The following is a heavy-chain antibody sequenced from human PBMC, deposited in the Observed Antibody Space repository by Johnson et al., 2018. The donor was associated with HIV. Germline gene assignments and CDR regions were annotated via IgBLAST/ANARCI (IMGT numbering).Heavy chain of an antibody. J-gene: IGHJ3*02. V-gene: IGHV3-66*01. D-gene: IGHD2-21*01. CDR1: EFTLSNAW. CDR2: IYSRGST. Sequence: VQLVESGGGLVKPGGSLRLSCAASEFTLSNAWMRWVRQVPGKGLEWVSVIYSRGSTYYADSVTGRFTISRDNSQNTLYLQMNSLRAEDTAVYYCSTGAIVVVAGAMLLPLHDAFDIWGQGTMVTVSS. CDR3: STGAIVVVAGAMLLPLHDAFDI.